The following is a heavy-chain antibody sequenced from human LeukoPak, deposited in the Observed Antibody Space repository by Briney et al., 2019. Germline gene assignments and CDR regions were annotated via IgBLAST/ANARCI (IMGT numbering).Heavy chain of an antibody. Sequence: ASVKVSCKASGYTLTAFYIYWVRQAPGQGLEWMGRINPNSGGTDYAQNFQGRVTMTRDTSISTAYMELSRLRSDDTAVYYCARGYCSGGTCYLVENWLDPWGQGTLVTVSS. CDR3: ARGYCSGGTCYLVENWLDP. D-gene: IGHD2-15*01. CDR1: GYTLTAFY. J-gene: IGHJ5*02. V-gene: IGHV1-2*06. CDR2: INPNSGGT.